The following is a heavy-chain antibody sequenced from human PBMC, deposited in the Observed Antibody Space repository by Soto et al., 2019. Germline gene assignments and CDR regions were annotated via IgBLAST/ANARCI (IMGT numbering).Heavy chain of an antibody. D-gene: IGHD6-13*01. V-gene: IGHV1-46*01. CDR1: GYTFTSYY. J-gene: IGHJ6*03. Sequence: ASVKVSCKASGYTFTSYYMHWVRQAPGQGLEWMGIINPSGGSTSYAQKFQGRVTMTTDTSTSTAYMELRSLRSDDTAVYYCARDRQQLADYYYYMDVWGKGTTVTVSS. CDR2: INPSGGST. CDR3: ARDRQQLADYYYYMDV.